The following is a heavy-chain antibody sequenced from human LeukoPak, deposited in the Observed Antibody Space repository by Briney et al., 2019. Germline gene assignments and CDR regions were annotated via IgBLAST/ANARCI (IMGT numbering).Heavy chain of an antibody. J-gene: IGHJ4*02. D-gene: IGHD3-10*01. CDR1: GFTFSSYG. CDR2: IRYDGSNK. Sequence: PGGSLRLSCAASGFTFSSYGMHWVRQAPGKGLEWVAFIRYDGSNKYYADSVKGRFTISRDNSKNTLYLQMNSLRAEDTAVYYCAKDTGGSGSYPEGHFDYWGQGTLVTVSS. CDR3: AKDTGGSGSYPEGHFDY. V-gene: IGHV3-30*02.